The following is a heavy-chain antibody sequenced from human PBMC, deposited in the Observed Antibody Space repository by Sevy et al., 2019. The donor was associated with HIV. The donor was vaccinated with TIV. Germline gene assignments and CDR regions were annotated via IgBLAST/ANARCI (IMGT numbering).Heavy chain of an antibody. J-gene: IGHJ4*01. CDR3: ARDGGYSIKWYPLY. V-gene: IGHV3-30-3*01. CDR1: GFAFRSHA. CDR2: ISYEGTET. D-gene: IGHD1-26*01. Sequence: GGSLRLSCAASGFAFRSHAMHWVRQAPGKGLEWVATISYEGTETFYAPSVEGRFTISRDNSKNMLSLQINSLRPEDTAVYYCARDGGYSIKWYPLYWGHGTLVTVSS.